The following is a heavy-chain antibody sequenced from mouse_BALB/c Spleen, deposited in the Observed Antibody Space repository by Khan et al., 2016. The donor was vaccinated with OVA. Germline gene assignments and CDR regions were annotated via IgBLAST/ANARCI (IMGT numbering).Heavy chain of an antibody. Sequence: VQLQESGAELARPGASVKMSCKASGYTFTSYTIHWIKKRPGQGLEWIGYINPSNDYTNYNQKFKDKATLTTDKSSTTAYLQLSSLTSDDSAVYNCVRDGAYHRNDGWVAYWGQGTLVTVSA. CDR2: INPSNDYT. J-gene: IGHJ3*01. V-gene: IGHV1-4*01. D-gene: IGHD2-14*01. CDR3: VRDGAYHRNDGWVAY. CDR1: GYTFTSYT.